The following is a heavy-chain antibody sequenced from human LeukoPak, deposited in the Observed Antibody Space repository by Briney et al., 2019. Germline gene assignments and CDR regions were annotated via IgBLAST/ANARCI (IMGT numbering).Heavy chain of an antibody. Sequence: SETLSLTCRVSGASFNSGSNYWGWIRQPPGKTLEWIGSIYSSGSTYYNPSLKSRVIIMIDTPKNHFSLTLSSVTAADTAVYYCARSDGYGLVGIWGQGTMVTVSS. CDR2: IYSSGST. V-gene: IGHV4-39*07. D-gene: IGHD5-18*01. J-gene: IGHJ3*02. CDR1: GASFNSGSNY. CDR3: ARSDGYGLVGI.